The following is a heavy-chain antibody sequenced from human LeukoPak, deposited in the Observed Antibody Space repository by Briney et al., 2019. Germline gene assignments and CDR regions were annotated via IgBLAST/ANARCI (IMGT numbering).Heavy chain of an antibody. D-gene: IGHD1-26*01. CDR3: ARGDSGSYFPYYYYMDV. J-gene: IGHJ6*03. CDR2: IYPGDSDT. V-gene: IGHV5-51*01. CDR1: GYSFTSYW. Sequence: GESLKISCKGSGYSFTSYWIAWVRQMPGKGLEWMGIIYPGDSDTRYSPSFQGQVTISADKSISTAYLQWSSLKASDTAMYYCARGDSGSYFPYYYYMDVWGKGTTVTVSS.